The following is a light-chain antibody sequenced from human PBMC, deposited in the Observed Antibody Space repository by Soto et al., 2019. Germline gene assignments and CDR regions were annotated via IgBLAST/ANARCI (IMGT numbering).Light chain of an antibody. V-gene: IGKV3-20*01. Sequence: ETLLTQSPGTLSLSPGESTTLSSRASQSVSSSYLAWYQQKPGQAPRLLIYGASSRPTGIPDRFSGGGSGTDFTLTISRLEPEDFAVYYCQQYGSSSTLAQGTRLEIK. CDR3: QQYGSSST. CDR2: GAS. CDR1: QSVSSSY. J-gene: IGKJ5*01.